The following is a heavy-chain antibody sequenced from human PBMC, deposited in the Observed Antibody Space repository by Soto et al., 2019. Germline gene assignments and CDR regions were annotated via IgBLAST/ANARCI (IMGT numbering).Heavy chain of an antibody. Sequence: PGGSLRLSCAASGFTFSSYGMHWVRQAPGKGLEWVAVISYDGSNKYYADSVKGRFTISRDNSKNTLYLQMNSLRAEDTAVYYCAKDAKHYYDSSGYQYYFDYWGQGTLVTVSS. D-gene: IGHD3-22*01. CDR2: ISYDGSNK. CDR1: GFTFSSYG. CDR3: AKDAKHYYDSSGYQYYFDY. J-gene: IGHJ4*02. V-gene: IGHV3-30*18.